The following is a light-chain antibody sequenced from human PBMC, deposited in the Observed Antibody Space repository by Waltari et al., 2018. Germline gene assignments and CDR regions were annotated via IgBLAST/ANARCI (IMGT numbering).Light chain of an antibody. J-gene: IGKJ4*01. Sequence: DIQMTQSPSSPSASVGDRVTITCRASQGISSWLAWYQQKPGKAPKLLVSKASSLQSGVPSRFSGSGSGTDFTLTISSLQPEDFASYYCQQYKSAPPTFGGGTRVEIK. CDR3: QQYKSAPPT. CDR2: KAS. V-gene: IGKV1D-16*01. CDR1: QGISSW.